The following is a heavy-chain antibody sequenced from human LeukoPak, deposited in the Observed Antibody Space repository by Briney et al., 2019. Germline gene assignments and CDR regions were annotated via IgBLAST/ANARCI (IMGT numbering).Heavy chain of an antibody. CDR3: APPVGSGAYFDY. CDR2: ISGSGVST. Sequence: ARGSLRLSCAASGFTFSSYAMSWVRQAPGKGLEWLSAISGSGVSTYYADSVKGRFTISRDNSRNTLYLQMNSLRADGTAVYYCAPPVGSGAYFDYWGQGTLVTVSS. J-gene: IGHJ4*02. V-gene: IGHV3-23*01. CDR1: GFTFSSYA. D-gene: IGHD3-10*01.